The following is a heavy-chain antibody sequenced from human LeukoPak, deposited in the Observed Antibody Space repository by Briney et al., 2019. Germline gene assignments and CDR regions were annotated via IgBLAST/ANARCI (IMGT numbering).Heavy chain of an antibody. D-gene: IGHD6-13*01. CDR1: GYTFTSYA. Sequence: GASVKVSCKASGYTFTSYAMHWVRQTPGQRLEWMGWINAGNGNTKYSQKFQGRVTITRDTSASTAYMELSSLRSEDTAVYYCARVGYSSSWATWDYFDYWGQGTLVTVSS. V-gene: IGHV1-3*01. J-gene: IGHJ4*02. CDR2: INAGNGNT. CDR3: ARVGYSSSWATWDYFDY.